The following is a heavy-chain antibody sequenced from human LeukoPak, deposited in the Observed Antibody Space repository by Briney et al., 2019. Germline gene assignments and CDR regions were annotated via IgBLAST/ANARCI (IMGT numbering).Heavy chain of an antibody. J-gene: IGHJ4*02. V-gene: IGHV4-61*02. Sequence: SETLSLTCTVSGGSISSSSYYWSWIRQPAGKGLEWIGRIYTSGSTNYNPSLKSRVTMSVDTSKNQFSLKLSSVTAADTAVYYCARDALWFGELPGAFDYWGQGTLVTVSS. CDR1: GGSISSSSYY. CDR3: ARDALWFGELPGAFDY. CDR2: IYTSGST. D-gene: IGHD3-10*01.